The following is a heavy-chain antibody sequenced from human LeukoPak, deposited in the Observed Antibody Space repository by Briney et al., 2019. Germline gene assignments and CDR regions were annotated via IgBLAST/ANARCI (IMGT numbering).Heavy chain of an antibody. CDR3: ARQGIYFGSGPFDS. V-gene: IGHV4-39*07. CDR1: GGSISSSRYY. Sequence: PSETLSLTCTVSGGSISSSRYYWGWIRQPPGKGLEWIGRIYYSGSTFYHPSLKSRLTISVDTSKNQFSLKLSSVTAADTAIYYCARQGIYFGSGPFDSWGQGTLVTVSS. J-gene: IGHJ4*02. D-gene: IGHD3-10*01. CDR2: IYYSGST.